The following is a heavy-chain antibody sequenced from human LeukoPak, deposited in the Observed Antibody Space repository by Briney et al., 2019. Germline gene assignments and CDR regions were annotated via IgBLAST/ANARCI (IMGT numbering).Heavy chain of an antibody. CDR2: ISGSGGST. J-gene: IGHJ4*02. D-gene: IGHD3-10*01. Sequence: GGSLRLSCAASGFTFSSYAMSWVRQAPGKGLEWVSAISGSGGSTYYADSVKGRFTISRDNSKNTLYLQMNSLRAEDTAVYYCAKVLGWYGSGSYYLDYWGQGTLVTVSS. CDR1: GFTFSSYA. V-gene: IGHV3-23*01. CDR3: AKVLGWYGSGSYYLDY.